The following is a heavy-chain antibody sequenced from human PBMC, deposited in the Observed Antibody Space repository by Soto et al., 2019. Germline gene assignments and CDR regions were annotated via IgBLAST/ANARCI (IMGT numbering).Heavy chain of an antibody. Sequence: SETLSLTCTVSGGSISIYYWSWIRQPPGKGLEWIGYIYYSGSTNYNPSPKSRVTISVDTSKNQFSLKLSSVTAADTAVYYCARQPAYYDILTGYHTYYYYGMDVWGQGTTVTVSS. D-gene: IGHD3-9*01. CDR2: IYYSGST. CDR3: ARQPAYYDILTGYHTYYYYGMDV. CDR1: GGSISIYY. J-gene: IGHJ6*02. V-gene: IGHV4-59*01.